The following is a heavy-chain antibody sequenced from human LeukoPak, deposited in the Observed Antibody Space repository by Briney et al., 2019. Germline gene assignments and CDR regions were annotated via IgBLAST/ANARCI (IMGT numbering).Heavy chain of an antibody. J-gene: IGHJ4*02. D-gene: IGHD3-10*01. CDR1: GYTFTGYS. CDR3: ARDEEMTSGSGAGYCFEH. V-gene: IGHV1-2*02. CDR2: INPNTGGT. Sequence: GASVKVSCKASGYTFTGYSIHWVRRAPGQGLEWVAWINPNTGGTNYAQNFQGRVSLTRDTSISTAYMELRGLRFDDTALYYCARDEEMTSGSGAGYCFEHWGQGTLVTVSS.